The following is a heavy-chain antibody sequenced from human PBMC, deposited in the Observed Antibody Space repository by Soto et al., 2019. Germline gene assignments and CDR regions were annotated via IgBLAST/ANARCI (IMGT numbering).Heavy chain of an antibody. D-gene: IGHD3-3*01. CDR2: INPHSGGT. J-gene: IGHJ6*02. Sequence: ASVKVSCKPSDDTFTDYYIHWVRQAPGQGLEWMGWINPHSGGTKYVQEFQGRVTMTSDTSINTAYMEVSRLTSDDTAVYYCARDRSTVFGVVITAGYYGMDVWGQGTAVTVSS. CDR1: DDTFTDYY. CDR3: ARDRSTVFGVVITAGYYGMDV. V-gene: IGHV1-2*02.